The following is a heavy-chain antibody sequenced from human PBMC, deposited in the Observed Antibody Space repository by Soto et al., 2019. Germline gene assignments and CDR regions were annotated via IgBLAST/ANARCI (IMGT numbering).Heavy chain of an antibody. V-gene: IGHV4-34*01. CDR3: ARCLHCSNGGRFDP. CDR2: INHSGST. Sequence: SETLSLTCAVYGGSFSGYYWSWIRQPPGKGLEWIGEINHSGSTNYNPSLKSRVTISVDTSKNHFSLTLTSVTAADTAIYYCARCLHCSNGGRFDPWGQGALVTVSS. CDR1: GGSFSGYY. D-gene: IGHD2-8*01. J-gene: IGHJ5*02.